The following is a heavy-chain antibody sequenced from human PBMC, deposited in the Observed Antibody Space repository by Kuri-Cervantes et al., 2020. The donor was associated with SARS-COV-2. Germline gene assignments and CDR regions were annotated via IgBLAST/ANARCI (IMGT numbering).Heavy chain of an antibody. V-gene: IGHV3-33*08. CDR2: IWYDGSNK. D-gene: IGHD4-17*01. Sequence: GESLKISCAVSGFAFSNVWMHWVRQAPGKGLEWVAVIWYDGSNKYHADSVKGRFTISRDNSKNTLYLQMNSLRAEDTAVYYCARGGYGDYYTYWGQGTLVTVSS. J-gene: IGHJ4*02. CDR3: ARGGYGDYYTY. CDR1: GFAFSNVW.